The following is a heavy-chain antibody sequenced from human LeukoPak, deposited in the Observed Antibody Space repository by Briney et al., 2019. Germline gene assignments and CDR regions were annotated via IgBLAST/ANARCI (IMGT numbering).Heavy chain of an antibody. V-gene: IGHV1-18*01. CDR2: ISAYNGNT. J-gene: IGHJ4*02. Sequence: GSVKVSCKASGYTFTNHGINWVRQAPGQGLEWMGGISAYNGNTNYAQKVQGRVTMTADTSTSTAYMELRSLRSDDTAVYYCARVDGRYCSSTSCYAWDHWGQGTLVTVSS. CDR1: GYTFTNHG. D-gene: IGHD2-2*01. CDR3: ARVDGRYCSSTSCYAWDH.